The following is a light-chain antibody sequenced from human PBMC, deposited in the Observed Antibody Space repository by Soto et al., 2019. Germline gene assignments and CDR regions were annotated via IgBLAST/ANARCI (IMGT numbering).Light chain of an antibody. Sequence: QSVLTQPPSVSAPPGQKVNISCSGRTSNLGSNFVCWYQQLPGTAPKLLIYDTDQRPSGIPDRFAGSKSGTSATLAITGLQTGDEAHYYCGTWDNSLRAGIFGGGTKLTVL. V-gene: IGLV1-51*01. J-gene: IGLJ2*01. CDR1: TSNLGSNF. CDR3: GTWDNSLRAGI. CDR2: DTD.